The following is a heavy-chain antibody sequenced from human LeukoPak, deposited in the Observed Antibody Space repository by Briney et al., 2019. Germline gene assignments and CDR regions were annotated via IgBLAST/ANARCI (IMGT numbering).Heavy chain of an antibody. CDR1: GFTFSSYA. D-gene: IGHD3-16*01. Sequence: GVSLRLSCAASGFTFSSYAMSWVRQAPGKGLEWVSAISDSGTGTYYADSVKGRFTISRDNSKNTLYLQMNSLRAEDTAVYYCAKSRDYTEYVYWFDPWGQGTLVTVSS. V-gene: IGHV3-23*01. J-gene: IGHJ5*02. CDR3: AKSRDYTEYVYWFDP. CDR2: ISDSGTGT.